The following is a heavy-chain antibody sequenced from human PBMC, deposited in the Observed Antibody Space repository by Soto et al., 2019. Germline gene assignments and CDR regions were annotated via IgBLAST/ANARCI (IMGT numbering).Heavy chain of an antibody. Sequence: SLRLSCAASGFTFDDYAMHWVRQAPGKGLEWVSGISWNSGSIGYADSVKGRFTISRDNAKNSLYLQMNRLRAEDTAVYYCAEDHILSAPGMDVWGKGTTVSVSS. CDR1: GFTFDDYA. J-gene: IGHJ6*01. CDR3: AEDHILSAPGMDV. D-gene: IGHD3-3*02. V-gene: IGHV3-9*01. CDR2: ISWNSGSI.